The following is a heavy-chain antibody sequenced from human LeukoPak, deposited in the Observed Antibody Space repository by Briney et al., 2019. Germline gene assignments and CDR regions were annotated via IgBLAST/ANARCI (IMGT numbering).Heavy chain of an antibody. D-gene: IGHD6-13*01. J-gene: IGHJ3*02. CDR1: SASFSSYY. CDR3: ARHGQQLENNAFDM. CDR2: SRNSGFT. Sequence: SETLSLTCTVSSASFSSYYWSWIRQPPGKGLEWIGYSRNSGFTKYNASLKSRVTISIDTSQNQFSLKLISVTAADTAVYYCARHGQQLENNAFDMWGQGTMVTVSS. V-gene: IGHV4-59*08.